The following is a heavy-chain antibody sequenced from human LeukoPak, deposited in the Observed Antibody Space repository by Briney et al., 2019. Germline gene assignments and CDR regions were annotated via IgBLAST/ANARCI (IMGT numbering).Heavy chain of an antibody. D-gene: IGHD2-15*01. CDR2: SSPYRGKT. Sequence: ASVKVSCKVSDNTFSCKAIIWVRQAPGQGLEWMAYSSPYRGKTKYVQKIQGRVTVTTDTITTTSYLEMRSLTYDDTAVYYCVREEWSSGGGCYLNAFDIWGQGTMVTVSS. J-gene: IGHJ3*02. V-gene: IGHV1-18*01. CDR1: DNTFSCKA. CDR3: VREEWSSGGGCYLNAFDI.